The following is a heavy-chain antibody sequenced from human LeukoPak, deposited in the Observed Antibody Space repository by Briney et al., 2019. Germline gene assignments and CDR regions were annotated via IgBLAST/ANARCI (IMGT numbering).Heavy chain of an antibody. D-gene: IGHD6-13*01. CDR1: GYTFTSYA. V-gene: IGHV1-3*01. Sequence: AASVKVSCKASGYTFTSYAMHWVRQAPGQRLEWMGWINAGNGNTKYSQKFQGRVTITRDTSASTAYMELSSLRSEDTAVYYCARGSHSSSWSPLDYWGQGTLVTVSS. J-gene: IGHJ4*02. CDR3: ARGSHSSSWSPLDY. CDR2: INAGNGNT.